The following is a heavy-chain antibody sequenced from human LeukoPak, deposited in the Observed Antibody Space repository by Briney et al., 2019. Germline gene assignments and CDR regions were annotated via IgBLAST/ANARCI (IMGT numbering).Heavy chain of an antibody. CDR3: ARSDNKVYDFWSGYYAPPVL. Sequence: ASVKVSCKASGYTFTSYDINWVRQATGQGLEWMGWMNPNSGNTGYAQKFQGRVTMTRNTSISTAYMELSSLRSEDTAVYYCARSDNKVYDFWSGYYAPPVLWGQGTLVTVSS. CDR2: MNPNSGNT. D-gene: IGHD3-3*01. V-gene: IGHV1-8*01. J-gene: IGHJ4*02. CDR1: GYTFTSYD.